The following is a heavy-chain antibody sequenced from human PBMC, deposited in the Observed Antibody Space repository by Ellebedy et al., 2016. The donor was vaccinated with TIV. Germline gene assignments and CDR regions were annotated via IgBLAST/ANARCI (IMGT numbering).Heavy chain of an antibody. V-gene: IGHV4-59*11. Sequence: SETLSLTCTVSGGSISSHWWSWIRQSPGKGLEWIGHIYYSGSTNYNPSLRSRVTISVDTSQSPFPLKLTSVTAADTAVYYCARAAGESPAVAGLPDVSDIWGQGTMVTVSS. CDR3: ARAAGESPAVAGLPDVSDI. CDR1: GGSISSHW. J-gene: IGHJ3*02. D-gene: IGHD6-19*01. CDR2: IYYSGST.